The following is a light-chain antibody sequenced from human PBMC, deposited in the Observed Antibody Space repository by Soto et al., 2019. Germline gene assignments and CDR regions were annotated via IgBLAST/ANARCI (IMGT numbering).Light chain of an antibody. Sequence: EIVLTQSPATLSLSPGERATLSCRASQSVSSYLAWYQPTPGQAPRLLIYDASNRATGIPARFSGSGSGTDFSLPISSLEPEDFAGYYCQQRSNWYLTFGGGTKVEIK. CDR1: QSVSSY. CDR2: DAS. V-gene: IGKV3-11*01. CDR3: QQRSNWYLT. J-gene: IGKJ4*01.